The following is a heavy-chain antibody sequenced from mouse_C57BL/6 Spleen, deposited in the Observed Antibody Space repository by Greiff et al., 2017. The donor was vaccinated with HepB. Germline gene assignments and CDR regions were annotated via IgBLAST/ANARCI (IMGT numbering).Heavy chain of an antibody. Sequence: EVKLMESGGGLVKPGGSLKLSCAASGFTFSDYGMHWVRQAPEKGLEWVAYISSGSSTIYYADTVKGRFTISRDNAKNTLFLQMTSLRSEDTAMYYCARNYYDYDVGAMDYWGQGTSVTVSS. D-gene: IGHD2-4*01. J-gene: IGHJ4*01. CDR3: ARNYYDYDVGAMDY. CDR2: ISSGSSTI. CDR1: GFTFSDYG. V-gene: IGHV5-17*01.